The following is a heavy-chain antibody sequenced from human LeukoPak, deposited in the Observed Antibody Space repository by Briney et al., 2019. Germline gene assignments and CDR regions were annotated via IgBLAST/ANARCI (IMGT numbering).Heavy chain of an antibody. Sequence: ASVKVSCKASGYSFTSYYMHWVRQAPGQGLEWMGLINPSGSSTTYAQRFQGRVTMTRDISTSTDYMELSRLRSDDTAVYYCARDSGERGSGSYLIAYWGQGTLVTVSS. CDR2: INPSGSST. D-gene: IGHD3-10*01. J-gene: IGHJ4*02. CDR1: GYSFTSYY. V-gene: IGHV1-46*01. CDR3: ARDSGERGSGSYLIAY.